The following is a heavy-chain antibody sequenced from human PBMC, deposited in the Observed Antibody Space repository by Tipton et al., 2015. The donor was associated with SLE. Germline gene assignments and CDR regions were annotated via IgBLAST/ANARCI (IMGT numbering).Heavy chain of an antibody. J-gene: IGHJ3*02. Sequence: TLSLTCTDSGGSISSHYWNWIREPPGKGLEWIGYIHYSGSTSYNPSLKSRVTISVDTSKNQFSLKLSSVTAADTAVYYCARDSSGSYYDAFDIWGQGTMVTVSS. CDR2: IHYSGST. CDR3: ARDSSGSYYDAFDI. D-gene: IGHD1-26*01. CDR1: GGSISSHY. V-gene: IGHV4-59*11.